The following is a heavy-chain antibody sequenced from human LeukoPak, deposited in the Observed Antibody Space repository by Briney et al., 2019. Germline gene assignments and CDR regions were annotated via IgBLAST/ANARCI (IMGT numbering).Heavy chain of an antibody. CDR3: ATMYGSGSYGMDV. V-gene: IGHV4-59*08. Sequence: SETLSLTCTVSGGSISSYYWSWIRQPPGKGLEWIGYIYYSGSTNYNPSLKSRVTISVDTSKNQLSLKLSSVTAADTAVYYCATMYGSGSYGMDVWGQGTTVTVSS. CDR1: GGSISSYY. CDR2: IYYSGST. D-gene: IGHD3-10*01. J-gene: IGHJ6*02.